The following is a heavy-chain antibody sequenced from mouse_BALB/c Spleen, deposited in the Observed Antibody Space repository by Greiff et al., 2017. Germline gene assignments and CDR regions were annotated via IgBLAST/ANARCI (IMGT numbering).Heavy chain of an antibody. D-gene: IGHD2-2*01. V-gene: IGHV5-4*02. J-gene: IGHJ4*01. CDR3: ARVYGYDEYAMDY. Sequence: EVKLVESGGGLVKPGGSLKLSCAASGFTFSDYYMYWVRQTPEKRLEWVATISDCGSYTYYPDSVKGRFTISRDNAKNNLYLQMSSLKSEDTAMYYCARVYGYDEYAMDYWGQGTSVTVSS. CDR2: ISDCGSYT. CDR1: GFTFSDYY.